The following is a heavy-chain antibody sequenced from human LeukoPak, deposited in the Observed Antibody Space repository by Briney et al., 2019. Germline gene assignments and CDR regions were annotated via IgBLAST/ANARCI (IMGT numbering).Heavy chain of an antibody. CDR2: IIPIFGTA. Sequence: SVKVSCKASGYTFTSYAISWVRQAPGQGLEWMGGIIPIFGTANYAQKFQGRVTVTADKSTSTAYMELSSLRSEDTAVYYCARDEGCSSTSCPARDYYYYYYMDVWGKGTTVTVSS. CDR1: GYTFTSYA. D-gene: IGHD2-2*01. CDR3: ARDEGCSSTSCPARDYYYYYYMDV. V-gene: IGHV1-69*06. J-gene: IGHJ6*03.